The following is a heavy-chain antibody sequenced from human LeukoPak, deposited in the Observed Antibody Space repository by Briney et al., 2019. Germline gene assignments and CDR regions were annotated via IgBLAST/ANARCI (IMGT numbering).Heavy chain of an antibody. CDR3: ATRTYYYGMDV. V-gene: IGHV4-4*07. CDR1: GGSISSYY. Sequence: SETLSLTCTVSGGSISSYYWSWIRQPAGKGLEWIGRIYTSGSTNYNPSLKSRVTISVDTSKNQFSLKLSSVTAADTAVYYCATRTYYYGMDVWGQGTTVTVSS. J-gene: IGHJ6*02. D-gene: IGHD1-1*01. CDR2: IYTSGST.